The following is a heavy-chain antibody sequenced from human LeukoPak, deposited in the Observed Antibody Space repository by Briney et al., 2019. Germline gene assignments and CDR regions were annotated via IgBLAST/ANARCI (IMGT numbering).Heavy chain of an antibody. D-gene: IGHD3-10*01. CDR1: GFTFITYT. CDR2: ISGHGGP. J-gene: IGHJ5*02. Sequence: GGSLRLSCAASGFTFITYTMAWVRQAPGGGLEWVSGISGHGGPYYADSVRGRFAISRDHSKSTLYLEMNSLRVEDTAVYYCAKDFGRNLGGPGSWGRGTLVIVSS. CDR3: AKDFGRNLGGPGS. V-gene: IGHV3-23*01.